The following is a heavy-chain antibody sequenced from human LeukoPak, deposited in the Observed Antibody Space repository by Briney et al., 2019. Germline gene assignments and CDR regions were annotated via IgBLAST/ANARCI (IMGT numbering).Heavy chain of an antibody. Sequence: SETLSLTCTVSGDSIRSTPNYWGWIRQPPGKGLEWIGSIYHTGNTYYNSSLQSRVTLSVDTSKNQFSLKLTSVTAADTAVYYCAHEDYNAFNSFDFSGQGTLVTVSS. CDR1: GDSIRSTPNY. J-gene: IGHJ4*02. CDR2: IYHTGNT. D-gene: IGHD3-10*01. V-gene: IGHV4-39*01. CDR3: AHEDYNAFNSFDF.